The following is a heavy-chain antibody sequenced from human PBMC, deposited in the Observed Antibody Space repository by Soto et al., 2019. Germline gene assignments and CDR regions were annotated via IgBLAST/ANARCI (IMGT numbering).Heavy chain of an antibody. J-gene: IGHJ4*02. CDR2: VCYRGTT. CDR1: GDSIDTSSYC. Sequence: SDTLSLTCTVSGDSIDTSSYCWGWIRQPPGKGLEWIGSVCYRGTTYYNPSLKSRLTISVDTSKRQSSLKLSSVTAADTAVFYCARQGEHSSSYFFDSWGQGTLVTV. V-gene: IGHV4-39*01. CDR3: ARQGEHSSSYFFDS. D-gene: IGHD6-6*01.